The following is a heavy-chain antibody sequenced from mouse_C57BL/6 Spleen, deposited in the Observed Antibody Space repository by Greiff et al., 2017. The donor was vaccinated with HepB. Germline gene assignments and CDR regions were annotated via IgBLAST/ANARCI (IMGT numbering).Heavy chain of an antibody. CDR1: GYAFSSSW. Sequence: QVQLQHSGPELVKPGASVKISCKASGYAFSSSWMNWVKQRPGKGLEWIGRIYPGDGDTNYNGKFKGKATLTADKSSSTAYMQLSSLTSEDSAVYFCARIEYFDYWGQGTTLTVSS. V-gene: IGHV1-82*01. J-gene: IGHJ2*01. CDR3: ARIEYFDY. CDR2: IYPGDGDT.